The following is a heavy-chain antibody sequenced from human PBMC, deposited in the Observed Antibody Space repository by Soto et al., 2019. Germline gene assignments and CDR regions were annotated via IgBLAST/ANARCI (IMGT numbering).Heavy chain of an antibody. V-gene: IGHV1-18*01. CDR3: ARDRLDWSDAFDI. CDR2: ISAYNGNT. D-gene: IGHD2-8*02. J-gene: IGHJ3*02. Sequence: ASVKVSFKASGYTFTSYGISWVRQTPGQGLEWMGWISAYNGNTNYAQKLQGRVTMTTDTSTSTAYMELRSLRSDDTAVYYCARDRLDWSDAFDIWGQGTMVTFAS. CDR1: GYTFTSYG.